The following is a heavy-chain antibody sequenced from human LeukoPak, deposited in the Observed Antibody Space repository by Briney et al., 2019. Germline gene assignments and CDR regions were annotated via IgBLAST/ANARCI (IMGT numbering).Heavy chain of an antibody. CDR3: ARGSRTIFGVVIGIDY. D-gene: IGHD3-3*01. CDR1: GFTFSTTA. Sequence: GGSLRLSCAASGFTFSTTAMGWIRQAPGKGLEWLSVISGSGDNTVMSGSGENTYYADSVKGRFTIPRDNSKNTLYLQMNSLRAEDTAVYYCARGSRTIFGVVIGIDYWGQGTPVTVSS. CDR2: ISGSGDNTVMSGSGENT. J-gene: IGHJ4*02. V-gene: IGHV3-23*01.